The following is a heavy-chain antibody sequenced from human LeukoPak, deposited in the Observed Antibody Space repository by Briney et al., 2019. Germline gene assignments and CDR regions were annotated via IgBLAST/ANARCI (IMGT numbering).Heavy chain of an antibody. CDR2: ISSSSTYI. CDR1: GFTFSSYF. D-gene: IGHD5-12*01. Sequence: SGGSLRLSCAASGFTFSSYFINWVRQAPGKGLEWVSSISSSSTYIYYADSVKGRFTISRDNAKNSLYLQMNSLRAEDTATYYCAKYRTGSPYGLDVWGQGTTVTVSS. V-gene: IGHV3-21*04. J-gene: IGHJ6*02. CDR3: AKYRTGSPYGLDV.